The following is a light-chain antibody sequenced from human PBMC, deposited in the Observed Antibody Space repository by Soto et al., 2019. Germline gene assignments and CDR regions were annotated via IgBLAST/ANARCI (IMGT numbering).Light chain of an antibody. J-gene: IGLJ3*02. CDR2: DVS. Sequence: QSVLTQPASVSRSPGQSITISCTGTSSDVGGYNYVSWYQQHPGKAPKLMIYDVSNRPSGVSNRFSGSKSGNTASLTISGLQAEDEADYYCSSYTSSSTPYWVFGGGTKLTVL. V-gene: IGLV2-14*01. CDR1: SSDVGGYNY. CDR3: SSYTSSSTPYWV.